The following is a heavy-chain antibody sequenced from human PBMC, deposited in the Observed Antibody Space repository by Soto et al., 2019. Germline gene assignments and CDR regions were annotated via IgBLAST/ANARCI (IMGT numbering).Heavy chain of an antibody. V-gene: IGHV4-39*01. D-gene: IGHD3-10*01. CDR2: IYYSGST. CDR3: ARHLLILITMVRRANHRFDY. J-gene: IGHJ4*02. CDR1: GGSISSNNYY. Sequence: QLQLQESGPGLVKPSETLSLTCTVSGGSISSNNYYWGWIRQPPGKGLEWIGSIYYSGSTYYNPSLKSRVTISVYTSKMQFSLKLSTVVAPYTSVYVCARHLLILITMVRRANHRFDYWGQCPLVTVFS.